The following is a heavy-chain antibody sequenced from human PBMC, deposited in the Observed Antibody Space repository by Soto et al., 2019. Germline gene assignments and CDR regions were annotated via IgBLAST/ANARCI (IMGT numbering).Heavy chain of an antibody. J-gene: IGHJ6*02. CDR1: GGTFSSYA. CDR2: IIPIFGTA. V-gene: IGHV1-69*13. D-gene: IGHD6-13*01. CDR3: ARVDTPPAAGYYYGMDV. Sequence: ASVKVSCKASGGTFSSYAISWVRQAPGQGLEWMGGIIPIFGTANYAQKFQGRVTITADESTSTAYMELSSLRSEDTAVYYCARVDTPPAAGYYYGMDVWGQGTTVTVSS.